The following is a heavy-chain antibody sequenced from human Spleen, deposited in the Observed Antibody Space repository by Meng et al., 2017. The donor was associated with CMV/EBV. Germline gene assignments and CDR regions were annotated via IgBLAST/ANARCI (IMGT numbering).Heavy chain of an antibody. V-gene: IGHV1-18*01. CDR2: ISGYDGRA. J-gene: IGHJ4*02. CDR1: GYTFTSYG. Sequence: ASVKVSCKASGYTFTSYGISWVRQAPGQGLEWMGWISGYDGRANYGQKFKGRVTVTTDTSTSTAYMELRSLRSDDTAIYYCARGLSYFDYWGQGTLVTVSS. CDR3: ARGLSYFDY.